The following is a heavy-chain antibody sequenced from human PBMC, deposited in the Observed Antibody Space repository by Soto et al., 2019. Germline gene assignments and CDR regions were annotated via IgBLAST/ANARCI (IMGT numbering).Heavy chain of an antibody. CDR2: TYYRSTWYN. J-gene: IGHJ6*02. V-gene: IGHV6-1*01. CDR1: ANSVSSNIAA. CDR3: ARAVVAVARTVMDG. D-gene: IGHD6-19*01. Sequence: PTLSLPCSISANSVSSNIAAWHWIRQSPSRGLEWLGRTYYRSTWYNDYAVSVKSRITINPDTSKNQLSLQLKSVTPEDTAVYSCARAVVAVARTVMDGWGQVTTIIVSS.